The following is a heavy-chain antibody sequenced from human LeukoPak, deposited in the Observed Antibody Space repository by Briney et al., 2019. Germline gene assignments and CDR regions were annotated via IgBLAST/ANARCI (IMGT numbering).Heavy chain of an antibody. CDR2: ISYDGSNK. D-gene: IGHD3-22*01. Sequence: GGSLRLSCAASGFTFSSYAMHWVRQAPGKGLEWVAVISYDGSNKYYADSVKGRFTISRDNSKNTLYLQMNSLRAEDTAVYYCARDYYDSSGYYSSIDYWGQGTLVTVSS. V-gene: IGHV3-30*04. CDR3: ARDYYDSSGYYSSIDY. J-gene: IGHJ4*02. CDR1: GFTFSSYA.